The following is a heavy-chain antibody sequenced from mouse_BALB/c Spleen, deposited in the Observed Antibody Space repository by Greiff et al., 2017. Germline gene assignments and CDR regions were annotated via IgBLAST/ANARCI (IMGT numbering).Heavy chain of an antibody. D-gene: IGHD2-3*01. Sequence: EVKLMESGAELVKPGASVKLSCTASGFNIKDTYMHWVKQRPEQGLEWIGRIDPANGNTKYDPKFQGKATITADTSSNTAYLQLSSLTSEDTAVYYCAREGGDGYYGRFAYWGQGTLVTVSA. CDR2: IDPANGNT. V-gene: IGHV14-3*02. CDR1: GFNIKDTY. CDR3: AREGGDGYYGRFAY. J-gene: IGHJ3*01.